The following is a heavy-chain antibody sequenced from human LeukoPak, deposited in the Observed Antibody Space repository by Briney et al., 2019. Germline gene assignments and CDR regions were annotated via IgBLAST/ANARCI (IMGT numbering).Heavy chain of an antibody. Sequence: LAGGSLRLSCAASGFTFDDYAMHWVRQAPGKGLEWVSGISWNSGSIGYADSVKGRFTISRDNAKNSLYLQMNSLRAEDTALYYCAKGMTTVTGENAFDIWGQGTMVTVSS. J-gene: IGHJ3*02. CDR3: AKGMTTVTGENAFDI. D-gene: IGHD4-17*01. CDR1: GFTFDDYA. V-gene: IGHV3-9*01. CDR2: ISWNSGSI.